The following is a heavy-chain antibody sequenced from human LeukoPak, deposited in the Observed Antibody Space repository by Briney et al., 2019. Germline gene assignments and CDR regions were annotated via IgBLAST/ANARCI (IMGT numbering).Heavy chain of an antibody. V-gene: IGHV4-39*07. CDR3: ARDSHCSSTSCPFDY. CDR1: GGSISSSSYY. J-gene: IGHJ4*02. Sequence: PSETLSFTCTVSGGSISSSSYYWGWIRQPPGKGLEWIGTIYYSGCTYYNPSLKSRVTISVDTSKNQFSLKLTSVTAADTAVYYCARDSHCSSTSCPFDYWGQGTLVTVSS. D-gene: IGHD2-2*01. CDR2: IYYSGCT.